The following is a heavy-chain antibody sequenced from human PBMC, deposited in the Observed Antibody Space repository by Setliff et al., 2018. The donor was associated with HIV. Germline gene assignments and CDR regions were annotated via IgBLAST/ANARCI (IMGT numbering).Heavy chain of an antibody. V-gene: IGHV4-34*01. CDR3: ARGARLLAGYSDRWDYYYMGV. J-gene: IGHJ6*03. CDR1: GGSISGYH. Sequence: SETLSLTCTVSGGSISGYHWSWIRQPPGKGLEWIGEINHSGSTHYNPSLKSRFTISVDTSKNQFSLKVNSVTAADTAVYYCARGARLLAGYSDRWDYYYMGVWGKGTTVTVSS. D-gene: IGHD6-13*01. CDR2: INHSGST.